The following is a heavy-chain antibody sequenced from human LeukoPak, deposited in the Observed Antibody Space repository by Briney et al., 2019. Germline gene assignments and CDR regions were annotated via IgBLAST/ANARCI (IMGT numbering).Heavy chain of an antibody. CDR2: FSWNSGSI. J-gene: IGHJ6*02. CDR1: GFTFDDYA. CDR3: AKDIRARGYSYGFFGMDV. Sequence: GGSLRLSCAASGFTFDDYAMHWVRQAPGKGLEWVSGFSWNSGSIGYADSVKGRFTISRDNAKNSLYLQMNSLRAEDTALYYCAKDIRARGYSYGFFGMDVWGQGTTVTVSS. V-gene: IGHV3-9*01. D-gene: IGHD5-18*01.